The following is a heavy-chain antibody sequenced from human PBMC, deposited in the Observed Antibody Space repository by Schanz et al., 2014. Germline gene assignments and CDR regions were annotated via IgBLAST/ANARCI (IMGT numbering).Heavy chain of an antibody. CDR3: AKGMGYCSGGTCYDYYYYGLDV. J-gene: IGHJ6*02. V-gene: IGHV3-23*01. CDR1: GFTFNSYA. Sequence: DVQLLESGGGFVQPGGSLRLSCAASGFTFNSYAMTWVRQAPGKGLEWVSSISHSGGSKYYADSVKGRFTISRDNSENTLYLQMNSLSADDTAVFYCAKGMGYCSGGTCYDYYYYGLDVWGQGTTXTVSS. CDR2: ISHSGGSK. D-gene: IGHD2-15*01.